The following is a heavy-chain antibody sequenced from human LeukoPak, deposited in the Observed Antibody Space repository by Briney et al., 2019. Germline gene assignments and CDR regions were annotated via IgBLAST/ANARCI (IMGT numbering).Heavy chain of an antibody. V-gene: IGHV3-21*01. CDR3: ARVYGDMGDWFDP. J-gene: IGHJ5*02. Sequence: GGSLRLSCAASGFTFSSYSMNWVRQAPGKGLEWVSSISSSSSYIYYADSVKGRFTISRDNSKNTLYLQMNSLRAEDTAVYYCARVYGDMGDWFDPWGQGTLVTVSS. CDR2: ISSSSSYI. CDR1: GFTFSSYS. D-gene: IGHD5-24*01.